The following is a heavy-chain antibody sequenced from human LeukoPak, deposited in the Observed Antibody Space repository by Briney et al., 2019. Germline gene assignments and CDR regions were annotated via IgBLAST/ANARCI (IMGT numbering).Heavy chain of an antibody. V-gene: IGHV4-34*01. CDR1: GGSFSGYY. CDR3: ARAGRTITIFGVVIRDAFDI. J-gene: IGHJ3*02. Sequence: PSETLSLTCAVYGGSFSGYYWSWLRQPPGKGLEWIGEINHSGSTNYNPSLKSRVTISVDTSKNQFSLKLSSVTAADTAVYYCARAGRTITIFGVVIRDAFDIWGQGTMVTVSS. CDR2: INHSGST. D-gene: IGHD3-3*01.